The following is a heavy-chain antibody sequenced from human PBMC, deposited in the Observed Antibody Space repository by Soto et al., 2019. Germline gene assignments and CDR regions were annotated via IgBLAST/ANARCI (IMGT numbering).Heavy chain of an antibody. Sequence: QVQLVQSGAEVKKPGSSVKVSCKASGGTFSSYTISWVRQAPGQGLEWMGRIIPILGIANYAQKFQGRVTITADKSTSTAYMELSSLRYEDTAVYYCASGTTVVPAGFDIWGQGTMVTVSS. CDR1: GGTFSSYT. J-gene: IGHJ3*02. CDR2: IIPILGIA. V-gene: IGHV1-69*02. CDR3: ASGTTVVPAGFDI. D-gene: IGHD4-17*01.